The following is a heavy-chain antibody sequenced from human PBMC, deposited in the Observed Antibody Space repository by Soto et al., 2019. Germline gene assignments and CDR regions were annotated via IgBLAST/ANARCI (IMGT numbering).Heavy chain of an antibody. D-gene: IGHD1-26*01. CDR1: GFTFTGSA. CDR3: AARPIVGAPTASGDAFDI. CDR2: IVVGSGNT. V-gene: IGHV1-58*02. Sequence: QMQLVQSGPEVKKPGTSVKVSCKASGFTFTGSAMQWVRQARGQRLEWIGWIVVGSGNTNYAQKFQERVTITRDMXTXTXXMELSSLRSEDTAVYYCAARPIVGAPTASGDAFDIWGQGTMVTVSS. J-gene: IGHJ3*02.